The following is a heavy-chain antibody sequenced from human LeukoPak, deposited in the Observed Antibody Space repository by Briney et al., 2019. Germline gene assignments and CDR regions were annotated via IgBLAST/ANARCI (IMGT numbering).Heavy chain of an antibody. V-gene: IGHV4-59*08. CDR3: ARQSEDITLASIFDY. CDR2: IYYNGGT. J-gene: IGHJ4*02. CDR1: GGSINSYY. D-gene: IGHD2-15*01. Sequence: SETLSLTCTVSGGSINSYYWGWIRQPPGKGLEWIGYIYYNGGTEYNPSLESRVTISVDTFKKQFSLKLRSVTAADTAVYYCARQSEDITLASIFDYWGQGTLVTVSS.